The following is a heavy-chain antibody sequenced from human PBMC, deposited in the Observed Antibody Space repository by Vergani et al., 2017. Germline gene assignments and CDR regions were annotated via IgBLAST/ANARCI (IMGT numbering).Heavy chain of an antibody. Sequence: QLQLQESGPGLVKPSETLSLTCTVSGVPISSSSYYLGWIRQPPGKGLEWLGSTYYSGSTYYNPSLKCRVTISVDTSNNQFSLKLSSVTAADTAVYYCAGRGGALRFLEWLPFDYGGQGTLVAVSS. CDR3: AGRGGALRFLEWLPFDY. D-gene: IGHD3-3*01. CDR1: GVPISSSSYY. CDR2: TYYSGST. V-gene: IGHV4-39*01. J-gene: IGHJ4*02.